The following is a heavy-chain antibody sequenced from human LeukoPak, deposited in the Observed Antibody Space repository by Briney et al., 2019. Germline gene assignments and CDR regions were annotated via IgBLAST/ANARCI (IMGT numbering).Heavy chain of an antibody. CDR1: GDSVSSNSAA. D-gene: IGHD3-10*01. V-gene: IGHV6-1*01. CDR3: ARAGITMVRGVLGPYLLDV. J-gene: IGHJ6*04. CDR2: TYYRSKWYN. Sequence: SQTLSLTCAISGDSVSSNSAAWNWLTQSPSRGREWRGRTYYRSKWYNDYALSMKSRITINPDTSKNQFSLQLNSVTPEDTAVYYCARAGITMVRGVLGPYLLDVWGKGTTVTISS.